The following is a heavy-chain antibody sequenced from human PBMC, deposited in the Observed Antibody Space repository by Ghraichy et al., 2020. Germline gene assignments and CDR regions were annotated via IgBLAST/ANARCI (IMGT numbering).Heavy chain of an antibody. V-gene: IGHV1-69*02. CDR3: ARGSKYGSGTTVNWFDP. CDR2: IIPILGIA. Sequence: SVKVSCKASGGTFSSYTISWVRQAPGQGLEWMGRIIPILGIANYAQKFQGRVTITADKSTSTAYMELSSLRSEDTAVYYCARGSKYGSGTTVNWFDPWGQGTLVTVSS. J-gene: IGHJ5*02. CDR1: GGTFSSYT. D-gene: IGHD3-10*01.